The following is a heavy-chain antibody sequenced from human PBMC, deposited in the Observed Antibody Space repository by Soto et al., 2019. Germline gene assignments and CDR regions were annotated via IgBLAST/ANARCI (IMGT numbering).Heavy chain of an antibody. J-gene: IGHJ4*02. CDR3: AGLYPYESSGYHLTY. CDR2: VYYLGNT. D-gene: IGHD3-22*01. Sequence: QLQLQESGPGLAKPSETLSLTCTVSGGSISISSSYWGWIRQPPGKGLEWVGRVYYLGNTYYNPSLGSRVTISVDTSKNQVSLKLRYLTAADTAVFYGAGLYPYESSGYHLTYWCQGTLVTVSS. CDR1: GGSISISSSY. V-gene: IGHV4-39*01.